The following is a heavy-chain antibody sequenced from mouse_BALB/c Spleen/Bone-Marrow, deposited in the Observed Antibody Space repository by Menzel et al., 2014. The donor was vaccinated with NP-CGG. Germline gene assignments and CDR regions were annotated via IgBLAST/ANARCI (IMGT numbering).Heavy chain of an antibody. CDR3: ARYGGPAWFAY. D-gene: IGHD1-1*02. CDR2: INPSNGRT. J-gene: IGHJ3*01. Sequence: VQLQQPGAELVKPGASVKLSCKASGYTFTSYWIHWVKLRPGHGLEWIGEINPSNGRTNYNEKFKNKATLTVDKSSSTAYIQLSSLTSEDSAVYYCARYGGPAWFAYWGQGTLVTVS. CDR1: GYTFTSYW. V-gene: IGHV1S81*02.